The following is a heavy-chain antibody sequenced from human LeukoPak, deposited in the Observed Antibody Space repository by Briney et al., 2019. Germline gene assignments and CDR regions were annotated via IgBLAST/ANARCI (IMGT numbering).Heavy chain of an antibody. V-gene: IGHV4-34*01. Sequence: PSETLSLTCAVYGGSFSGYYWSWIRQPPGKGLEWIGEINHSGSTNYNPSLKSRVTISVDTSKNQFSLKLSSVTAADTAVYYCARQESSGWYWRLSYYFDYWGQGTLVTVSS. D-gene: IGHD6-19*01. CDR3: ARQESSGWYWRLSYYFDY. CDR1: GGSFSGYY. J-gene: IGHJ4*02. CDR2: INHSGST.